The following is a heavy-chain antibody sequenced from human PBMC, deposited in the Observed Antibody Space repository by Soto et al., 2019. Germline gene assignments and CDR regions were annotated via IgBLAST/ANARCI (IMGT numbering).Heavy chain of an antibody. CDR3: AGSIVYCSGGSGS. J-gene: IGHJ5*02. Sequence: QVQLVQSGAEVKEPGASVKVSCKASGYTFTHSYMHWVRQAPGQGLEWMGMINPTGGSTRYAQKFQGGVTPPTATSTSTVYMELSSLRSEDTAVFYCAGSIVYCSGGSGSWGQGPQVTVSS. CDR2: INPTGGST. D-gene: IGHD2-15*01. V-gene: IGHV1-46*01. CDR1: GYTFTHSY.